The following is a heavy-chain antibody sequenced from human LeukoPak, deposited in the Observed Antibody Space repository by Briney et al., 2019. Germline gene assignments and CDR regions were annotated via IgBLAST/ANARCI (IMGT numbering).Heavy chain of an antibody. V-gene: IGHV1-2*02. CDR2: INPNSGGT. D-gene: IGHD3-3*01. CDR1: GYTFTGYY. J-gene: IGHJ4*02. CDR3: ARVPDFWSGYFEY. Sequence: ASVKVSCKASGYTFTGYYMHWVRQAPGQGLEWMGWINPNSGGTNYAQKFQGRVTMTRDTSISTAYMELSRLRSDDTAVYYCARVPDFWSGYFEYWGQGTLVTVSS.